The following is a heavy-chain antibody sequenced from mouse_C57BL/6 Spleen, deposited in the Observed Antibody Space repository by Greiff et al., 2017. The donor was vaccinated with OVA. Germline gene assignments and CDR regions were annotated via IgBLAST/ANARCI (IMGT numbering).Heavy chain of an antibody. D-gene: IGHD2-5*01. V-gene: IGHV1-61*01. J-gene: IGHJ3*01. Sequence: VQLQQPGAELVRPGSSVKLSCKASGYTFTSYWMDWVKQRPGQGLEWIGNIYPSDSETHYNQKFKDKATLTVDKSSSTAYMQLSSLTSEDSAVYYCARDGYSNLFAYWGQGTLVTVSA. CDR2: IYPSDSET. CDR3: ARDGYSNLFAY. CDR1: GYTFTSYW.